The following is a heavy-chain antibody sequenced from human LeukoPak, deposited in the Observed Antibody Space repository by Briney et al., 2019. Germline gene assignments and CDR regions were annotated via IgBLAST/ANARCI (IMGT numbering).Heavy chain of an antibody. V-gene: IGHV3-66*01. J-gene: IGHJ5*02. D-gene: IGHD3-10*01. CDR1: GFTVSSSY. Sequence: PGGSLRLSCAASGFTVSSSYMSWVRQAPGKGLEWVSVIFSDGNTYYADSVKGRFTISRDNSNNSLYLQMNSLRAEDTAVYYCARDHYGLTSYPNPWGQGTLVTVSS. CDR3: ARDHYGLTSYPNP. CDR2: IFSDGNT.